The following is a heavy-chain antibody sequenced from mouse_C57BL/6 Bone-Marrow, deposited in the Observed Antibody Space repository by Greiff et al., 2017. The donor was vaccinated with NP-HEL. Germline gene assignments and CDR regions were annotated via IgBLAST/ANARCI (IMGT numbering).Heavy chain of an antibody. CDR2: INPYNGGT. J-gene: IGHJ2*01. CDR3: ARGLGRVDY. V-gene: IGHV1-19*01. D-gene: IGHD4-1*01. Sequence: VQLQQSGPVLVKPGASVKMSCKASGYTFTDYYMNWVKQSHGKSLEWIGVINPYNGGTSYNQKFKGKATLTVDKSSSTAYMELNSLTSEDSAVYYCARGLGRVDYWGQGTTLTVSS. CDR1: GYTFTDYY.